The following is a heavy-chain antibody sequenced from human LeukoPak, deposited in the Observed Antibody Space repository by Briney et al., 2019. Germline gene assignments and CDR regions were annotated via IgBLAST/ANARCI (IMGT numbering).Heavy chain of an antibody. Sequence: GGSLRLSCAASGFTSDDYGMSWVRQAPGKGLEWVSSISSSSSYIYYADSVKGRFTISRDNAKNSLYLQMNSLRAEDTAVYYCARGESGSYTWAFDIWGQGTMVTVSS. CDR3: ARGESGSYTWAFDI. CDR1: GFTSDDYG. J-gene: IGHJ3*02. V-gene: IGHV3-21*01. CDR2: ISSSSSYI. D-gene: IGHD1-26*01.